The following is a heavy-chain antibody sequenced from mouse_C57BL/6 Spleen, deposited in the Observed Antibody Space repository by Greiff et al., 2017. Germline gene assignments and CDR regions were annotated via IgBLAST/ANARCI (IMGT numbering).Heavy chain of an antibody. Sequence: VQLQQSGAELVRPGASVKLSCTASGFNIKDDYMHWVKQRPEQGLEWIGWIDPENGDTEYASKFQGKATITADTSSNTAYLQLSSLTSEDTAVYYCTTGGLRAYWGQGTLVTGSA. D-gene: IGHD2-4*01. CDR2: IDPENGDT. J-gene: IGHJ3*01. CDR1: GFNIKDDY. CDR3: TTGGLRAY. V-gene: IGHV14-4*01.